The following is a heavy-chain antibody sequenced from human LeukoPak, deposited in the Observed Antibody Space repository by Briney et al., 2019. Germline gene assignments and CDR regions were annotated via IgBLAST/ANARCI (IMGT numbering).Heavy chain of an antibody. CDR1: GFTFSNYA. V-gene: IGHV3-23*01. D-gene: IGHD3-10*01. Sequence: GSLRPSCAASGFTFSNYAMSWVRQAPGKGLEWVSGISNGGDSTYYADSVKGRFTISRDNSKNTLHLQVNSLRAEDTALYYCAKPVYGSGSPDYWGQGTLVTVSS. CDR3: AKPVYGSGSPDY. CDR2: ISNGGDST. J-gene: IGHJ4*02.